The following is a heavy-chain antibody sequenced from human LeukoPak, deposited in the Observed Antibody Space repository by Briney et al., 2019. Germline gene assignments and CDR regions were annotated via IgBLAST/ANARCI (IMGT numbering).Heavy chain of an antibody. CDR3: ASEPGDTPLVSYMDV. V-gene: IGHV1-46*01. Sequence: ASVKVSCKASGYTYTSYYMHWVRQAPGQGLEWMGIINPSGGITRYAQKFQGRVTMTRDMSTSTVYMELSGLRSEDTAVYFCASEPGDTPLVSYMDVWGKGTTVTVSS. CDR1: GYTYTSYY. D-gene: IGHD5-18*01. J-gene: IGHJ6*03. CDR2: INPSGGIT.